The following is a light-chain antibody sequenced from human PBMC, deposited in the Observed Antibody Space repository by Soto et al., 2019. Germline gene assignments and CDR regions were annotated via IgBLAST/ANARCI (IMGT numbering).Light chain of an antibody. V-gene: IGLV2-14*01. CDR2: DVS. Sequence: QSALTQPASVSGSPGQSITISCTGTSSEVGGYNYVSWYQQHPGKAPKLMIYDVSNRPSGVSNRFSGSKSSNTASLTISGLQAEDEADYYCSSYTSSSTRVFGGGTKVTVL. J-gene: IGLJ3*02. CDR1: SSEVGGYNY. CDR3: SSYTSSSTRV.